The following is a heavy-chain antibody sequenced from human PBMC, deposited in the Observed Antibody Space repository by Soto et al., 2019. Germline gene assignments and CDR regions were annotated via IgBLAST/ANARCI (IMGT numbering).Heavy chain of an antibody. CDR3: AKEVLGAYGDFSGYYGMDV. Sequence: GGSLRLSCAACGFTFSSYAMSWVRQAPGKGLEWVSAISGSGGSTYYADSVKGRFTISRDNSKNTLYLQMNSLRAEDTAVYYCAKEVLGAYGDFSGYYGMDVWGQGTTVTVSS. CDR1: GFTFSSYA. CDR2: ISGSGGST. J-gene: IGHJ6*02. D-gene: IGHD4-17*01. V-gene: IGHV3-23*01.